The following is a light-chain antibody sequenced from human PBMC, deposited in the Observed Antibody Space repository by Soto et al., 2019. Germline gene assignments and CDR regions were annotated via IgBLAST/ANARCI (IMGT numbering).Light chain of an antibody. V-gene: IGLV2-14*01. CDR2: EVS. Sequence: QSAPTQPASVSGSPGQSISISCTGTSSDVGVYNYVSWYQQYPGKAPKLIIYEVSYRPSGVSDRFSGSKSGNTASLTISGLQDEDEADYYCRSYTTSDTLCVFGTGTKLTVL. CDR3: RSYTTSDTLCV. J-gene: IGLJ1*01. CDR1: SSDVGVYNY.